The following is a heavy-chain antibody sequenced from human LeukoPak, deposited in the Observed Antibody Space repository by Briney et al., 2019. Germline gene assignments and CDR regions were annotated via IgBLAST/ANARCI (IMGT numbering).Heavy chain of an antibody. V-gene: IGHV4-31*03. D-gene: IGHD3-10*01. Sequence: SETLSLTCTVSGGSLSSVGYYWSWIRQHPGKGLEWIGYIYYSGSTYYNPSLKSRVTISVDTSKNQFSLKLSSVTAADTAVYYCARETFTTVRNAFDIWGQGTMVTVSS. CDR1: GGSLSSVGYY. CDR3: ARETFTTVRNAFDI. CDR2: IYYSGST. J-gene: IGHJ3*02.